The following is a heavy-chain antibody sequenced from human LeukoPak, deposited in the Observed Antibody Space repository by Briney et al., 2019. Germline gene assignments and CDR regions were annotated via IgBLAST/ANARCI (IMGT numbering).Heavy chain of an antibody. CDR2: ISYDGSNK. CDR3: ARDYDTDAFDI. V-gene: IGHV3-30*01. CDR1: GFTFSSYA. D-gene: IGHD5-12*01. Sequence: EGSLRLSCAASGFTFSSYAMHWVRQAPGKGLEWVAVISYDGSNKYYADSVKGRFTISRDNSKNTLYLQMNSLRAEDTAVYYCARDYDTDAFDIWGQGTMVTVSS. J-gene: IGHJ3*02.